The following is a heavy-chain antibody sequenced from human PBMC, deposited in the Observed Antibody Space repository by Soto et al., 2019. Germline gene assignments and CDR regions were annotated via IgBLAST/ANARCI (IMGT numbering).Heavy chain of an antibody. D-gene: IGHD1-1*01. CDR3: GKGQTAPTTWIGH. CDR1: GFTLNSFA. V-gene: IGHV3-23*01. J-gene: IGHJ1*01. Sequence: GGSLRLSCAASGFTLNSFAMNWDRQAPGKGLDWVSSIAADGASPDYAESAKGRFTISRDNSRNILYLQMSSLTADDTAVYYCGKGQTAPTTWIGHWGPGTLVPVYS. CDR2: IAADGASP.